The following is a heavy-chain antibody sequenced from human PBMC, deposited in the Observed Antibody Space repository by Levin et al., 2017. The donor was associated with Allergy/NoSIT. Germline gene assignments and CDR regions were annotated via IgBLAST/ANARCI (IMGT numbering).Heavy chain of an antibody. D-gene: IGHD3-10*01. V-gene: IGHV3-21*01. J-gene: IGHJ3*02. Sequence: PGGSLRLSCAASGFTFRSYTINWVRQAPGKGLEWVSSISSGSSYIYYADSVRGRFTISRDNAKTSLYLQMNSLRAEDTAVYYCARGSGSYAFDIWGQGTMVTVSS. CDR1: GFTFRSYT. CDR3: ARGSGSYAFDI. CDR2: ISSGSSYI.